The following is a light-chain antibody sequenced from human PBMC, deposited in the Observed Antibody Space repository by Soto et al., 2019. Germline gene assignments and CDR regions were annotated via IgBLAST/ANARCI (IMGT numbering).Light chain of an antibody. Sequence: DIQMTQSPSTLSAAIGDRVTITCRASESISNWLAWNHQKPGKAPKLLIYTASNLEGGVPSRFSGSGSGTEFTLTISSLQPDDFATYYCQQYNSAWTFGQGTKVDI. CDR2: TAS. CDR1: ESISNW. CDR3: QQYNSAWT. J-gene: IGKJ1*01. V-gene: IGKV1-5*03.